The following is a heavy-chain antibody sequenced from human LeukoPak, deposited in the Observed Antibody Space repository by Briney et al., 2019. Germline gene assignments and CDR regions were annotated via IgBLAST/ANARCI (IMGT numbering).Heavy chain of an antibody. J-gene: IGHJ6*03. Sequence: SETLSLTCAVYGGSFSGYSWSWIRQPPGKGREWIGEINHSGSTNYNPSLKSRVTISVDTSQNQFSLKLSSLTAADTAVYYCARGGEVVRGVIGLPYYYYMDVWGKGTTVTVSS. CDR3: ARGGEVVRGVIGLPYYYYMDV. V-gene: IGHV4-34*01. D-gene: IGHD3-10*01. CDR1: GGSFSGYS. CDR2: INHSGST.